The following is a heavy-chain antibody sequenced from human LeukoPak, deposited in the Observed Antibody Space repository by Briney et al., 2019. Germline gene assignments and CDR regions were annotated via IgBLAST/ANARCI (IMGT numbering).Heavy chain of an antibody. V-gene: IGHV1-2*02. CDR2: INPNSGGT. J-gene: IGHJ4*02. CDR3: ASIGGTSLEY. CDR1: AYXFTSHY. D-gene: IGHD4-23*01. Sequence: ASVKVSCKSSAYXFTSHYIHWVRQAPGQGLEWMGIINPNSGGTNYAQKFQGRVTMTRDTSINTAYMEVSRLRSDDTAVYYCASIGGTSLEYWGQGTLVTVSS.